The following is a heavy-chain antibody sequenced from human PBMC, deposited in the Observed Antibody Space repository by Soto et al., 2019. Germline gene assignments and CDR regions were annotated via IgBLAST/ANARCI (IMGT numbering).Heavy chain of an antibody. J-gene: IGHJ4*02. CDR3: ANPLVTTLTVVRFDY. CDR2: VSGSGGST. Sequence: GGSLRLSCAASGFTFSSYAMSWVRQAPGKGLEWVSSVSGSGGSTYYADSVKGRFTISRDNSKNTLYLQMNSLRDEDTAVYYCANPLVTTLTVVRFDYWGQGTLVTVSS. CDR1: GFTFSSYA. D-gene: IGHD4-17*01. V-gene: IGHV3-23*01.